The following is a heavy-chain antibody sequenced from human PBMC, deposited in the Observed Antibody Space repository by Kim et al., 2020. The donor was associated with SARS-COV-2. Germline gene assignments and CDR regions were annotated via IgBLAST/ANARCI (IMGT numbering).Heavy chain of an antibody. Sequence: GGSLRLSCAASGFTFSSYSMNWVRQAPGKGLEWVSSISSSSSYIYYADSVKGRFTISRDNAKNSLYLQMNSLRAEDTAVYYCARGGPQSQWLIHLPPSAWTQSEYFQHWGQGTLVTVSS. CDR3: ARGGPQSQWLIHLPPSAWTQSEYFQH. CDR1: GFTFSSYS. CDR2: ISSSSSYI. V-gene: IGHV3-21*01. D-gene: IGHD6-19*01. J-gene: IGHJ1*01.